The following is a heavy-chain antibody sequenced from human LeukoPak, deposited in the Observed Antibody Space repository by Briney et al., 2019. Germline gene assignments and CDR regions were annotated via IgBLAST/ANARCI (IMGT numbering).Heavy chain of an antibody. CDR2: IRYAAINK. Sequence: GGSLRLSCAASGFTFSSYGMHWVRQAPGKGLEGVAVIRYAAINKYYAHSVTGRFTISRDNSKNTLYLQMNSLRADDTAVYYCARNQDYGVYNSVGAFDIWGQGTMVTVSS. V-gene: IGHV3-33*01. D-gene: IGHD4-17*01. CDR1: GFTFSSYG. J-gene: IGHJ3*02. CDR3: ARNQDYGVYNSVGAFDI.